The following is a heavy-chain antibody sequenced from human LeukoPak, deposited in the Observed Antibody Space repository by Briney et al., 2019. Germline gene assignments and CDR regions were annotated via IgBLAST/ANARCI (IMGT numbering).Heavy chain of an antibody. Sequence: SETLSLTCTVSGGSISSSSYYWGWIRQPPGKGLEWIGSIYYSGSTYYNPSLKSRVTISVDTSKNQFSLKLSSVTAADTAVYYCAREGRYCSSTSCYREDWFDPWGQGTLVTVSS. CDR3: AREGRYCSSTSCYREDWFDP. CDR1: GGSISSSSYY. V-gene: IGHV4-39*07. CDR2: IYYSGST. J-gene: IGHJ5*02. D-gene: IGHD2-2*01.